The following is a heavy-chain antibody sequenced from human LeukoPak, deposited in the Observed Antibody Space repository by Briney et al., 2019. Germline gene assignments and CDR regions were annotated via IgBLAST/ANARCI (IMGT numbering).Heavy chain of an antibody. CDR1: GVSISGYY. D-gene: IGHD3-10*01. CDR3: AREGGIWFGEFPYFDY. CDR2: LYHGGST. J-gene: IGHJ4*02. V-gene: IGHV4-59*01. Sequence: SETLSLTCSVSGVSISGYYWSWVRQPPGKGLEWIGYLYHGGSTDYNPLLKSRVTISVDTSEKQLSLKLTSVTAADTAVYYCAREGGIWFGEFPYFDYWGRGTLVTVSS.